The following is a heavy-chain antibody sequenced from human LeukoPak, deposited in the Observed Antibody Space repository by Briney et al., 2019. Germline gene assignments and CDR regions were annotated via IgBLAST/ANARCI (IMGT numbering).Heavy chain of an antibody. CDR2: IYHTGST. Sequence: SETLSLTCTISGGSFSDYDWSWIRQSPGKGLEWIGYIYHTGSTSYSPSLKSRVTISADTSQNHFSLKLSSVTAADTAVYYCASRKLGNDYWGQGTLVTVSS. CDR1: GGSFSDYD. CDR3: ASRKLGNDY. D-gene: IGHD7-27*01. J-gene: IGHJ4*02. V-gene: IGHV4-59*01.